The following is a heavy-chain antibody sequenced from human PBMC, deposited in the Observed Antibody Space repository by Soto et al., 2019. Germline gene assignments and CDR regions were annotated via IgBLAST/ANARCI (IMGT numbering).Heavy chain of an antibody. CDR1: GFTFTNAW. J-gene: IGHJ4*02. V-gene: IGHV3-15*07. CDR2: IKTKTDGETA. Sequence: PGGSLRLSCAASGFTFTNAWMNWVRQDPGKGLEWVGRIKTKTDGETADYAAPVKGRFTISRDDSKNMLYLQMSSLKTDDTAVYYCTKGRGYWGLGTLVTVSS. CDR3: TKGRGY.